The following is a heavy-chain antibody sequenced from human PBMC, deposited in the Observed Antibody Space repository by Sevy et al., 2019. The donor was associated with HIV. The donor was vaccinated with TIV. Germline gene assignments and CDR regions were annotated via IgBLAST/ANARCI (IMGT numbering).Heavy chain of an antibody. CDR2: ITRNSYEAYGGTR. V-gene: IGHV3-49*03. CDR1: GFTFDDYA. CDR3: SRALATAVTPEYYFDY. J-gene: IGHJ4*02. Sequence: QPGGSLRLSCTASGFTFDDYAMSWFRQAPGKGLEWVAFITRNSYEAYGGTREYAASVKGRFTISRDDSKSIAYLQMNSLKTEDTAMYYCSRALATAVTPEYYFDYWGQGTLVTVSS. D-gene: IGHD2-15*01.